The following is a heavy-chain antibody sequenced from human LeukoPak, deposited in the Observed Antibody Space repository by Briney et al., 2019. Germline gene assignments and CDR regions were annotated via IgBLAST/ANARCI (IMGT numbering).Heavy chain of an antibody. D-gene: IGHD6-19*01. CDR2: ISSSGGTI. CDR3: VRDRIEVAGTGDY. CDR1: GFTFSNYY. J-gene: IGHJ4*02. V-gene: IGHV3-11*01. Sequence: GGSLRLSCAASGFTFSNYYMSWIRQAPGKGLEWVSYISSSGGTIYYADSVKGRFTISRDNAKNSLYLHMNTLRAEDTALYYCVRDRIEVAGTGDYWGQGILVTVSS.